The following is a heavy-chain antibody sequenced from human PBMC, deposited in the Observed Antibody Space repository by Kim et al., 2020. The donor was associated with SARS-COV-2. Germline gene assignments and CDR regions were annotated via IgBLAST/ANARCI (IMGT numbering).Heavy chain of an antibody. CDR3: ARHQNTGNSYFDY. CDR2: IYPADSDT. J-gene: IGHJ4*01. D-gene: IGHD1-26*01. Sequence: GESLKISCKGSGYTFSTYWIGWVRQMPGKGLEWMGIIYPADSDTRYSPSFQGQVTISADKSLGTAYLQWRSLKASDTAMYYCARHQNTGNSYFDYWGHGTLVTVSS. V-gene: IGHV5-51*01. CDR1: GYTFSTYW.